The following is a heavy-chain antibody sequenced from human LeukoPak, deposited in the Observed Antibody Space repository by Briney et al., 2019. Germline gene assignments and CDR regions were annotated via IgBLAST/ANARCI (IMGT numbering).Heavy chain of an antibody. Sequence: PSETLSLTCTVSSGSVSSNYWSWIRQPPGKGLEWIAYIHSTGSTDYNPILKSRVTMSIDTSKNQFSLRLTSVTAADTAVYYCVRSYSTEAVFDYWGQGILVTVSS. D-gene: IGHD5-18*01. J-gene: IGHJ4*02. CDR3: VRSYSTEAVFDY. V-gene: IGHV4-59*02. CDR1: SGSVSSNY. CDR2: IHSTGST.